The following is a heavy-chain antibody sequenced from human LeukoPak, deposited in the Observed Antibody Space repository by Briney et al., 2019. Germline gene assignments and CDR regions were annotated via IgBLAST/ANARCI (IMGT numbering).Heavy chain of an antibody. CDR3: ARERAAAGMGY. V-gene: IGHV3-33*01. D-gene: IGHD6-13*01. CDR2: RWYDGSNK. Sequence: GRSLRLSCAASGFTFSSYGMHWVRQAPGKGLEWVAVRWYDGSNKYYADSVKGRFTISRDNSKNTLYLQMNSLRAEDTAVYYCARERAAAGMGYWGQGTLVTVSS. CDR1: GFTFSSYG. J-gene: IGHJ4*02.